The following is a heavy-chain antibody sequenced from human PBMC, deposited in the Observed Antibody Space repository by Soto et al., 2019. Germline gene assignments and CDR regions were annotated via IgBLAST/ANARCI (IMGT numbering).Heavy chain of an antibody. CDR2: ISGSGGGT. J-gene: IGHJ3*01. Sequence: EVQVVESGGGLVQPGGSLRLSCATSKFTFSAYAMTWVRQAPGEGLEWVSSISGSGGGTSYADSVKGRFSISRDNSKNTMYLRMNSLRVEDTAVYYCTRDPTGDHIGAFDFWGQGRVVTVSS. CDR3: TRDPTGDHIGAFDF. CDR1: KFTFSAYA. D-gene: IGHD4-17*01. V-gene: IGHV3-23*04.